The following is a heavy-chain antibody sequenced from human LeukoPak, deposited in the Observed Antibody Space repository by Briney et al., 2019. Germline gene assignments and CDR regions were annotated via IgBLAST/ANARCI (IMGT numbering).Heavy chain of an antibody. CDR2: IYYSGST. CDR1: GGSINTYY. D-gene: IGHD4-17*01. J-gene: IGHJ4*02. CDR3: ARALGGDYKLDY. Sequence: SETLSLTCTVSGGSINTYYWTWIRQPPGKGLEWIGYIYYSGSTNYNPSLKSRVTISVDTSKNQFSLKLSSVTAADTAVYYCARALGGDYKLDYWGQGTLATVSS. V-gene: IGHV4-59*01.